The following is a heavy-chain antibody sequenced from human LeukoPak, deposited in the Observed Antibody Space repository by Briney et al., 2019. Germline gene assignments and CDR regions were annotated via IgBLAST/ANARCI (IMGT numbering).Heavy chain of an antibody. CDR1: RFTFSSYA. Sequence: GGSLRLSCAASRFTFSSYAMSWVRQAPGKGLEWVSAISGSGGSTYYADSVKGRFTISRDNSKNTLYLQMNSLRAEDTAVYYCAMSGPVSRTFDYWGQGTLVTVSS. V-gene: IGHV3-23*01. J-gene: IGHJ4*02. CDR2: ISGSGGST. CDR3: AMSGPVSRTFDY. D-gene: IGHD6-13*01.